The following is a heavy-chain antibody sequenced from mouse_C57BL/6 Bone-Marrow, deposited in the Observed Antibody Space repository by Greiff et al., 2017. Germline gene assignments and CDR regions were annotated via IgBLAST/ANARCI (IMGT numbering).Heavy chain of an antibody. CDR1: GYTFTSYD. J-gene: IGHJ1*03. Sequence: QVQLQQSGPELVKPGASVKLSCKASGYTFTSYDINWVKQRPGQGLEWIGWIYPRDGSTKYNDKFKGKATLTADTSSSTSYMELHSLTSADSAVYFCARDYGSGYWYFDVWGTGTTVTVSS. V-gene: IGHV1-85*01. CDR3: ARDYGSGYWYFDV. D-gene: IGHD1-1*01. CDR2: IYPRDGST.